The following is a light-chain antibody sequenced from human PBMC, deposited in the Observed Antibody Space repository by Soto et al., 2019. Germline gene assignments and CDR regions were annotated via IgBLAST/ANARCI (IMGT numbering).Light chain of an antibody. V-gene: IGLV2-8*01. CDR3: NAQADNGKHV. Sequence: QSALTQAPSASGSPGQSVTISCTGNSNDVGHSSFISWYQQHPGKGPKLIIYEVSKRPSGVPDRFSGSKSGNTASLSVSGLQDEDEADYFCNAQADNGKHVFGTGTKVIVL. J-gene: IGLJ1*01. CDR1: SNDVGHSSF. CDR2: EVS.